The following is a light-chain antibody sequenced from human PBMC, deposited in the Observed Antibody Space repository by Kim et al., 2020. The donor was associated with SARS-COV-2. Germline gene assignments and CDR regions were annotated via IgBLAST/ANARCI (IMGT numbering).Light chain of an antibody. Sequence: KTVTISCTGSSGSIASNYVHWYQQRPGGAPTTVIYEDNQRPSGVPDRFSGSIDSSSNSASLTISGLKTEDEADYYCQSYDSSNQGVFGGGTQLTVL. CDR3: QSYDSSNQGV. V-gene: IGLV6-57*02. J-gene: IGLJ2*01. CDR1: SGSIASNY. CDR2: EDN.